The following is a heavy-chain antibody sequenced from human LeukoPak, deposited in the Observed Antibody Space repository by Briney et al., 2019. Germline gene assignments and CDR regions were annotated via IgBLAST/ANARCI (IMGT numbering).Heavy chain of an antibody. CDR2: IIPIFGTA. V-gene: IGHV1-69*01. J-gene: IGHJ4*02. D-gene: IGHD3-22*01. Sequence: SVEVSCKASGGTFSSYAISWVRQAPGQGLEWMGGIIPIFGTANYAQKFQGRVTITADESTSTAYMELSSLRSEDTAVYYCARTARDSSGYVPYYFDYWGQGTLVTVSS. CDR1: GGTFSSYA. CDR3: ARTARDSSGYVPYYFDY.